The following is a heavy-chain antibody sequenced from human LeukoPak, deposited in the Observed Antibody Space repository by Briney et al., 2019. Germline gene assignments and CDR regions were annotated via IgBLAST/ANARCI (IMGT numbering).Heavy chain of an antibody. CDR2: ISGSGGST. V-gene: IGHV3-23*01. D-gene: IGHD1-26*01. CDR3: AKAWDSPRDAFDI. Sequence: GGSLRLSCEASGFTFSYYAMNWIRQAPGKGLEWVSAISGSGGSTYYADSVKGRFTISRDNSKNTLYLQMNSLRAEDTAVYYCAKAWDSPRDAFDIWGQGTMVTASS. J-gene: IGHJ3*02. CDR1: GFTFSYYA.